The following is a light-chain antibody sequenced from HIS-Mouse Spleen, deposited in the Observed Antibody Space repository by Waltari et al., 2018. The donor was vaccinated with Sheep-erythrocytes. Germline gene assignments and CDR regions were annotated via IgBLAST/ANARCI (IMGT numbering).Light chain of an antibody. V-gene: IGLV3-10*01. CDR3: YSTGSSGNHRV. CDR2: EDS. Sequence: SYELTQPPSASVSTGQTARITCSGDALPKKHAYWYQQKSGQAPVLVIYEDSKRPSGIPERFSGSSSGTMATLTISGAQVEDEADYDCYSTGSSGNHRVFGTGTKVTVL. CDR1: ALPKKH. J-gene: IGLJ1*01.